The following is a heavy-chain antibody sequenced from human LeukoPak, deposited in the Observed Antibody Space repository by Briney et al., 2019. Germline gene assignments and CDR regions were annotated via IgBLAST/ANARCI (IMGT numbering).Heavy chain of an antibody. Sequence: KPSETLSLTCTVSGGSISSYYWSWIRQPPGKGLGWIGYIYYSGSTNYNPSLKSRVTISVDTSKNQFSLKLSSVTAADTAVYYCARGHFYFDYWGQGTLVTVSS. CDR3: ARGHFYFDY. CDR2: IYYSGST. D-gene: IGHD3-3*02. V-gene: IGHV4-59*01. J-gene: IGHJ4*02. CDR1: GGSISSYY.